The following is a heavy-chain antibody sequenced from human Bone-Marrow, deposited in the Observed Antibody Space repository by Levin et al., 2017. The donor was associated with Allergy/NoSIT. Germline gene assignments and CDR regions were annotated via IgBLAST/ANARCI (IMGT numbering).Heavy chain of an antibody. CDR2: INPSDGST. CDR1: GYTFTTYD. D-gene: IGHD2-15*01. CDR3: ARVWCSGGSCSTFFDY. Sequence: PGGSLRLSCKASGYTFTTYDVHWVRQAPGQGLEWMGIINPSDGSTTYAQNFQGRVTMTRDTSTSTLYMELSSLRSEDTAVYYCARVWCSGGSCSTFFDYWGQGTLVTVSS. J-gene: IGHJ4*02. V-gene: IGHV1-46*01.